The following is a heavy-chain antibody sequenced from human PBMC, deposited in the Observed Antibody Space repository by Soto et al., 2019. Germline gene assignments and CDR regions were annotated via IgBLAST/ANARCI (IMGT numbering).Heavy chain of an antibody. CDR3: ARGRTVNFYGMDV. V-gene: IGHV1-2*02. CDR2: INPHSGDT. Sequence: QVQLVQSGAEVQKPGASVKVSYVASGYTFTDHYIHWVRQAPGEGLEWMGWINPHSGDTNYAQKFQGGVTLTRDTSISTAYMELSRLRSDDTAVYYCARGRTVNFYGMDVWGQGTTVTVSS. CDR1: GYTFTDHY. D-gene: IGHD4-17*01. J-gene: IGHJ6*02.